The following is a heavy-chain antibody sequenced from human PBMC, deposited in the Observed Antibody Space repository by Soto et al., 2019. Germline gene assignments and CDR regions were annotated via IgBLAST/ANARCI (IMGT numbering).Heavy chain of an antibody. D-gene: IGHD2-15*01. V-gene: IGHV1-46*01. CDR2: GNPSGGST. J-gene: IGHJ1*01. Sequence: ASVKVSCKASGYIFTAYSMHWVRQAPGQGLEWMGVGNPSGGSTNYAQKFQGRITMTRDTSTSTVYIELSSQTSEDTAVYYCAREENCSDGICYSEYCQRWRQGTLVTVSS. CDR1: GYIFTAYS. CDR3: AREENCSDGICYSEYCQR.